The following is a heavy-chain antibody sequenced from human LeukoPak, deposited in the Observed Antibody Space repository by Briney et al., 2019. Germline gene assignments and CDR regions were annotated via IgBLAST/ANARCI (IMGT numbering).Heavy chain of an antibody. V-gene: IGHV1-18*01. CDR2: ISAYNGNT. CDR3: AREGIAVAGSQQYYFDY. CDR1: GYTFTSYG. D-gene: IGHD6-19*01. Sequence: ASVKVSCKASGYTFTSYGISWVRQAPGQGLEWMGWISAYNGNTNYAQKLQGRVTMTTDTSTSTAYMELRSLRSDDTPVYYCAREGIAVAGSQQYYFDYWGQGTLVTVSS. J-gene: IGHJ4*02.